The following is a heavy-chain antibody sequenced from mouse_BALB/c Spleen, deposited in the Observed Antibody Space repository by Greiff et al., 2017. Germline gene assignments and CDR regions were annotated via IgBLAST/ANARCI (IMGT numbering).Heavy chain of an antibody. J-gene: IGHJ2*01. CDR3: ARSRPYYFDY. Sequence: EVQGVESGGGLVKPGGSLKLSCAASGFTFSSYAMSWVRQSPEKRLEWVAEISSGGSYTYYPDTVTGRFTISRDNAKNTLYLEMSSLRSEDTAMYYCARSRPYYFDYWGQGTTLTVSS. CDR1: GFTFSSYA. V-gene: IGHV5-9-4*01. CDR2: ISSGGSYT.